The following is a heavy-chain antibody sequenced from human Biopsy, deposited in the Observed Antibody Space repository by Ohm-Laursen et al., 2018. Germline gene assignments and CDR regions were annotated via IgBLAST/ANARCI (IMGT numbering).Heavy chain of an antibody. D-gene: IGHD3-10*01. J-gene: IGHJ6*02. Sequence: SLRLSCAASGITVNDHYMSWVHQAPGKGLEWVSSLHDRGVTYYADSVKGRFTISGDNSKNTLYLQMNGLRAEDTAVYFCQGGHLPRGQFYGVDAWGQGTTVTVSS. CDR3: QGGHLPRGQFYGVDA. V-gene: IGHV3-53*01. CDR2: LHDRGVT. CDR1: GITVNDHY.